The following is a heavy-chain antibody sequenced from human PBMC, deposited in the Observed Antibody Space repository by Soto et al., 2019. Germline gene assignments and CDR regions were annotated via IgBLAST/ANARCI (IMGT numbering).Heavy chain of an antibody. V-gene: IGHV1-8*01. Sequence: ASVKVSCKASGYTFTSYDINWVRQATGQGLEWMGWMNPNSGNTGYAQKFQGRVTMTRNTSISTAYMELSSLRSEDTAVYYCARGIHDYIWGSYRPLPHYYYMDVWGKGTTVTVSS. D-gene: IGHD3-16*02. CDR3: ARGIHDYIWGSYRPLPHYYYMDV. J-gene: IGHJ6*03. CDR1: GYTFTSYD. CDR2: MNPNSGNT.